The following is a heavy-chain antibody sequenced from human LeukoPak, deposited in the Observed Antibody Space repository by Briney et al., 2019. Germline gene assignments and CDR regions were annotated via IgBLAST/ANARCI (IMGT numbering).Heavy chain of an antibody. CDR2: FDPEDGET. J-gene: IGHJ5*02. Sequence: ASVKVSCKVSGYTLTELSMHWVRQAPGKGLEWMGGFDPEDGETIYAQKFQGRVTMTEDTSTDTAYMELSSLRSEDTAVYYCATVPPGRRWFDPWGQGTLVTVSS. CDR1: GYTLTELS. CDR3: ATVPPGRRWFDP. V-gene: IGHV1-24*01.